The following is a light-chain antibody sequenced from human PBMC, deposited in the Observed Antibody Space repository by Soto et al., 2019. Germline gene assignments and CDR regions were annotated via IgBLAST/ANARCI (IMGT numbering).Light chain of an antibody. CDR2: GVS. J-gene: IGKJ1*01. V-gene: IGKV3D-15*01. CDR3: QKYYSAPRT. Sequence: EILMTQSPATLSVSPGERATLSCRASRCDTSNALAWYQQKPGQAPRLLIYGVSSRATGIPDRFSGSGSGTDFTLTISSLQPEDVATYYCQKYYSAPRTFGRGTKVDIK. CDR1: RCDTSN.